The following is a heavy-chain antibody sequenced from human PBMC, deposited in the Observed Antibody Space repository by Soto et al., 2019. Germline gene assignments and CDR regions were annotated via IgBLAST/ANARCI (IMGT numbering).Heavy chain of an antibody. CDR1: GYTFTSYA. J-gene: IGHJ6*02. CDR2: INTNTGNT. V-gene: IGHV7-4-1*01. CDR3: ARAGDSSSLYDYGMDV. Sequence: GSSVKVSCKASGYTFTSYAMTWVRQAPGQGLEWMGWINTNTGNTTYAQGFTGRFVFSLDTSVSTAYLQICSLKAEDTAVYDCARAGDSSSLYDYGMDVWGQGTTVTVSS. D-gene: IGHD6-13*01.